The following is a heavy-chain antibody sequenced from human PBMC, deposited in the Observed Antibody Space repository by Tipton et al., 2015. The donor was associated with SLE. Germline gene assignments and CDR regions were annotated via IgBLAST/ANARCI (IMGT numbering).Heavy chain of an antibody. CDR2: IKQDGSEK. CDR1: GFTFSGYW. J-gene: IGHJ4*02. CDR3: ARLSGFDSLFDY. Sequence: SLRLSCEASGFTFSGYWMTWVRQAPGKGLEWVANIKQDGSEKYYVESVKGRFTISRDNAKTSLYLQMNSLRADDTGVYYCARLSGFDSLFDYWGQGTLVTVSS. D-gene: IGHD5-12*01. V-gene: IGHV3-7*01.